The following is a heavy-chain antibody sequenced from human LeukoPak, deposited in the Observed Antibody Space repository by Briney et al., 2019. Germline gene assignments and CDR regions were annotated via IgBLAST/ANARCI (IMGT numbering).Heavy chain of an antibody. CDR1: GGSISSSSYY. CDR2: IYYSGST. V-gene: IGHV4-39*01. Sequence: PSETLSLTCTVSGGSISSSSYYWGWIRQPPGKGLEWIGSIYYSGSTYYNPSLKSRVTISVDTSKNQFSLKLSSVTAADTAVYYCARQRAMVRGVIYYYYYYYVDVWGKGTTVTISS. D-gene: IGHD3-10*01. CDR3: ARQRAMVRGVIYYYYYYYVDV. J-gene: IGHJ6*03.